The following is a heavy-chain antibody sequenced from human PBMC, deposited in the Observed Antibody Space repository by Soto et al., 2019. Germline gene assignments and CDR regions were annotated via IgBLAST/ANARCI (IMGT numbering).Heavy chain of an antibody. V-gene: IGHV4-34*01. CDR2: INHSGST. D-gene: IGHD6-6*01. J-gene: IGHJ4*02. CDR1: GGSFSGYY. Sequence: SETLSLTCAVYGGSFSGYYWSWIRQPPGKGLEWIGEINHSGSTNYNPSLKSRVTISVDTSKNQFSLKLSSVTAADTAVYYCARGLYLRAARHFDYWGQGTLVTVSS. CDR3: ARGLYLRAARHFDY.